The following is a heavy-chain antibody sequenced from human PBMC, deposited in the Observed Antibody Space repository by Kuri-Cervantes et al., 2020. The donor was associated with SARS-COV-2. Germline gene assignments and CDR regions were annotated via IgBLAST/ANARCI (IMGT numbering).Heavy chain of an antibody. J-gene: IGHJ6*02. CDR2: IKQDGSKT. CDR1: GFTFSSYW. Sequence: GESLKISCAASGFTFSSYWMRWVRQAPGKGLEWVANIKQDGSKTYYVDSVKGRFTISRDNAKNSLYLQMNSLRAEDTAVYYCARFSGYEVLHSGGYYYSYGMDVWGQGTTVTVSS. CDR3: ARFSGYEVLHSGGYYYSYGMDV. D-gene: IGHD5-12*01. V-gene: IGHV3-7*01.